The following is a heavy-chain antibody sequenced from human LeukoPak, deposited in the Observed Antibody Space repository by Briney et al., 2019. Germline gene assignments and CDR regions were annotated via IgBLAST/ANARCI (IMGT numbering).Heavy chain of an antibody. Sequence: SETLSLTCTVSGGSISSYYWSWIRQPPGKGLEWIGYIYYSGSTNYNPSLKSRVTISVDTSKNQFSLKLSSVTAADTAVYYCARVRLHYYYYMDVWGKGTTVTVSS. CDR1: GGSISSYY. J-gene: IGHJ6*03. V-gene: IGHV4-59*01. D-gene: IGHD6-25*01. CDR3: ARVRLHYYYYMDV. CDR2: IYYSGST.